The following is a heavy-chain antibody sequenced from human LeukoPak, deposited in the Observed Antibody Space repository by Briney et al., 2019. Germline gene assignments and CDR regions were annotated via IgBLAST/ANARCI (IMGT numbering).Heavy chain of an antibody. V-gene: IGHV1-2*02. D-gene: IGHD2-15*01. J-gene: IGHJ4*02. CDR2: INPNSGGT. CDR3: ARVLIYCSGGSCYCDY. Sequence: ASVKVSCKASGYTFTGYYMHWVRQAPGQGLEWMGWINPNSGGTNYAQKFQGRVTMTRDTSISTAYMELSRLRSDDTAVYYCARVLIYCSGGSCYCDYWGQGTLVTVSS. CDR1: GYTFTGYY.